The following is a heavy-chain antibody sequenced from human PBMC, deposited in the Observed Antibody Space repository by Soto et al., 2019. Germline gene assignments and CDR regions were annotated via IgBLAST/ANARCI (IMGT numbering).Heavy chain of an antibody. D-gene: IGHD3-9*01. J-gene: IGHJ3*02. Sequence: EVQLLESGGGLVPPGGSLGLSCAASGFSFSSYAMSWFRQAPGKGLEWVSGISGSGGTTYYADSVKGRFTISRDNSKNTLYLQMNRLRAQDTAVYYCANQIGYFDTIDAFDMWGQGTMVTVSS. CDR2: ISGSGGTT. CDR3: ANQIGYFDTIDAFDM. V-gene: IGHV3-23*01. CDR1: GFSFSSYA.